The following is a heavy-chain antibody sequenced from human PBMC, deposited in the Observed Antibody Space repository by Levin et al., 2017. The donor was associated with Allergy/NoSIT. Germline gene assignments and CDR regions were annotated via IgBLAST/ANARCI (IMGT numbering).Heavy chain of an antibody. Sequence: SETLSLTCTVSGGSISSSSYYWGWIRQPPGKGLEWIGSIYYSGSTYYNPSLKSRVTISVDTSKNQFSLKLSSVTAADTAVYYCARRYIVAARDYYYYYMDVWGKGTTVTVSS. CDR2: IYYSGST. V-gene: IGHV4-39*07. D-gene: IGHD5-12*01. CDR3: ARRYIVAARDYYYYYMDV. CDR1: GGSISSSSYY. J-gene: IGHJ6*03.